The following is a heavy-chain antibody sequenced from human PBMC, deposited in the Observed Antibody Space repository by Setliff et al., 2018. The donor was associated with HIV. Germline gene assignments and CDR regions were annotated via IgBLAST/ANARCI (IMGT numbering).Heavy chain of an antibody. CDR1: GGSISSSY. J-gene: IGHJ4*02. V-gene: IGHV4-59*01. Sequence: TSETLSLTCTLSGGSISSSYWSWIRQPPGKGLEWIGNIYYSGSTNHNPSFKSRVTISVDTSKDQFSLKLSSVTAADTAVYFCARGGLLWFGELASHSYFDYWGQGALVTVSS. D-gene: IGHD3-10*01. CDR2: IYYSGST. CDR3: ARGGLLWFGELASHSYFDY.